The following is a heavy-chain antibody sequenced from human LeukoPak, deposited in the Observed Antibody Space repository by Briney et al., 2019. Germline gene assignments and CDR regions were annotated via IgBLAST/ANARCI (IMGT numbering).Heavy chain of an antibody. D-gene: IGHD2-15*01. J-gene: IGHJ4*02. V-gene: IGHV3-23*01. CDR2: ISASGGST. CDR1: GFTFSFAA. CDR3: ARVYCSGGSCPLGYFDY. Sequence: GGSLRLSCAASGFTFSFAAMTWVRQGPGKGLEWVSLISASGGSTYYADSVKGRFTISRDNSKNSLYLQMNSLRAEDTAVYYCARVYCSGGSCPLGYFDYWGQGTLVTVSS.